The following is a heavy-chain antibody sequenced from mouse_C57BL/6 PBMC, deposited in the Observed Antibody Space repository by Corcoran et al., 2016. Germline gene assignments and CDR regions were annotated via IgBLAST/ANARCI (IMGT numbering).Heavy chain of an antibody. CDR3: ARSKFGY. Sequence: VQLPQSGPELVKPGASVKLSCKASGYSFTSYYIHWVKQRPGQGLEWIGWIYPGSGNTKYNEQFKGKATLTGDTSSSAAYMQFSSLTSVHSAVDYCARSKFGYLGQGTLVTVSA. CDR2: IYPGSGNT. J-gene: IGHJ3*01. V-gene: IGHV1-66*01. CDR1: GYSFTSYY.